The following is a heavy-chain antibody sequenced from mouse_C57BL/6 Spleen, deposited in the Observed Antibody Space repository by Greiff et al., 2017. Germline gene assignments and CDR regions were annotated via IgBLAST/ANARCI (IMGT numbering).Heavy chain of an antibody. CDR1: GFNITDDY. D-gene: IGHD1-1*01. V-gene: IGHV14-4*01. CDR2: FDPENGDT. J-gene: IGHJ2*01. Sequence: VQLQQSGAELVRPGASVKLSCTASGFNITDDYMHWVKQRPEKGLEWIGWFDPENGDTESASQFQGKATLTADTSSNTAYLQLSRLTSEDTAVYNCTRLLRGDYWGQGTTLTVSS. CDR3: TRLLRGDY.